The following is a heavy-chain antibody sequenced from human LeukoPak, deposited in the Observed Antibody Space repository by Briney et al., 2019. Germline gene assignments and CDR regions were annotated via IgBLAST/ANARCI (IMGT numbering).Heavy chain of an antibody. Sequence: PSETLSLTCTVSGGSISSYYWSWIRQPPGKGLERIGYIYYSGSTNYNPSLKSRVTISVDTSKNQFSLKLSSVTAADTAVYYCARQGLDGGNFDYWGQGTLVTVSS. J-gene: IGHJ4*02. CDR3: ARQGLDGGNFDY. CDR2: IYYSGST. D-gene: IGHD4-23*01. CDR1: GGSISSYY. V-gene: IGHV4-59*08.